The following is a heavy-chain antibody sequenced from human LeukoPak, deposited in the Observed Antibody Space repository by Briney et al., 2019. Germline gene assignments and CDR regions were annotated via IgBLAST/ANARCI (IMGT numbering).Heavy chain of an antibody. CDR2: IYPGDSDT. CDR1: GYGFTSYW. CDR3: ARRRYYDSSGYYYPPHGMDV. J-gene: IGHJ6*02. Sequence: PGESLKISCKGSGYGFTSYWIGWVRQMPGKGLEWMGIIYPGDSDTRYSPSFQGQVTISADKSISTAYLQWSSLKASDTAMYYCARRRYYDSSGYYYPPHGMDVWGQGTTVTVSS. V-gene: IGHV5-51*01. D-gene: IGHD3-22*01.